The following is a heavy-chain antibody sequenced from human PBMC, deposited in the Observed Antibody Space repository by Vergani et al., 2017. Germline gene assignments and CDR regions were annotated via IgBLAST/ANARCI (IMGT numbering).Heavy chain of an antibody. CDR2: INPNSGDT. Sequence: QVQLVQSGAEVKKPGASVKVSCKASGYTFIGYYMHWVRQAPGQGLEWMGWINPNSGDTNYAQKFQGRVTMTRDTSISTAYMELTRLRSDDTAVYYCARGQRGLAAFYSAYWVQGTLVTV. J-gene: IGHJ4*02. CDR1: GYTFIGYY. CDR3: ARGQRGLAAFYSAY. D-gene: IGHD2-15*01. V-gene: IGHV1-2*02.